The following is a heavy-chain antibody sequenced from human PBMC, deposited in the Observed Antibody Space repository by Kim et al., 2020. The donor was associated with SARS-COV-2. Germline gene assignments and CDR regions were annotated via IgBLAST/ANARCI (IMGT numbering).Heavy chain of an antibody. CDR1: GGSISSGGYY. D-gene: IGHD2-2*01. CDR2: IYYSGST. J-gene: IGHJ2*01. V-gene: IGHV4-31*03. CDR3: ARPCSSTSCRYWYFDL. Sequence: SETLSLTCTVSGGSISSGGYYWSWIRQHPGKGLEWIGYIYYSGSTYYNPSLKSRVTISVDTSKNQFSLKLSSVTAADTAVYYCARPCSSTSCRYWYFDLWGRGTLVTVSS.